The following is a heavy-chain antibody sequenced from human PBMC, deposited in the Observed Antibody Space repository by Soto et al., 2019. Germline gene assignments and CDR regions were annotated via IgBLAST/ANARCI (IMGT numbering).Heavy chain of an antibody. V-gene: IGHV3-30-3*01. CDR3: ARDRGYSDASLRFDY. D-gene: IGHD5-18*01. Sequence: QVQLVESGGGVVQPGRSLRLSCAASGFTFSSYAMHWVRQAPGKGLEWVAAISYDGSNKYYADSVKGRFTISRDNSKNTLYLQMNSLRAEDTAVYYCARDRGYSDASLRFDYWGQGTLVTVSS. CDR1: GFTFSSYA. J-gene: IGHJ4*02. CDR2: ISYDGSNK.